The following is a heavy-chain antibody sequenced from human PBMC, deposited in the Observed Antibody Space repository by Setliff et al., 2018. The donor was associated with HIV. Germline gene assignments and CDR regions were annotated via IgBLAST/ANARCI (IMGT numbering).Heavy chain of an antibody. V-gene: IGHV3-74*01. CDR1: GFIFTKYW. CDR2: ITVDGSFT. D-gene: IGHD2-8*01. J-gene: IGHJ4*02. CDR3: TRPTANGPSIDY. Sequence: GESLKISCAASGFIFTKYWMHWVRQGLGKGLVWVSRITVDGSFTAYADSVRGRFTISRDNAKNTLYLEMNSLRVEDTGVYYCTRPTANGPSIDYWGQGTLVTVSS.